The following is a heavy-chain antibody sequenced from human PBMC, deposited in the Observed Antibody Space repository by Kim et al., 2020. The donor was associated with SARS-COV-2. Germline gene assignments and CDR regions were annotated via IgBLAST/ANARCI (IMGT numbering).Heavy chain of an antibody. CDR2: IKEDGSEK. J-gene: IGHJ4*02. Sequence: GGSLRLSCAASGVTFNNYWMGWVRQAPGKGLEWVAAIKEDGSEKYHADSVEGRFTISRDNAKNSLYLQMNSLRAEDTAMYYCARDSGYCSGGSCYSIFDYWGQGTQVTVSS. D-gene: IGHD2-15*01. CDR1: GVTFNNYW. CDR3: ARDSGYCSGGSCYSIFDY. V-gene: IGHV3-7*03.